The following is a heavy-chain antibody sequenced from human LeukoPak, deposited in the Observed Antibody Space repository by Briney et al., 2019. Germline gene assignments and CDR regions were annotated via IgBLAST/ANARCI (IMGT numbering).Heavy chain of an antibody. D-gene: IGHD6-13*01. CDR2: INSDGSST. V-gene: IGHV3-74*01. J-gene: IGHJ4*02. CDR3: AKDQEVAAAGTWGSIDY. CDR1: GFTFSSYW. Sequence: PEGSLRLSCAASGFTFSSYWMHWVRQAPGKGLVWVSRINSDGSSTSYADSVKGRFTISRDNAKNTLYLQMNSLRAEDTAVYYCAKDQEVAAAGTWGSIDYWGQGTLVTVSS.